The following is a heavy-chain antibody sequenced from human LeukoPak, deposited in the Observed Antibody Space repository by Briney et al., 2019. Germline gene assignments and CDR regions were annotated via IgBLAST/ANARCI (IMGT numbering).Heavy chain of an antibody. CDR2: IYSGGRT. CDR3: ARGCFYDRSPYCPFDY. J-gene: IGHJ4*02. Sequence: PGGSLRPPCAASGFIVSNNDMSWVRQAPGKGLEWVSLIYSGGRTYYADSVKGRFTISRDNSKNTLYLQMNSLRGEDTAVYYCARGCFYDRSPYCPFDYWGQGTLVTVSS. CDR1: GFIVSNND. V-gene: IGHV3-53*01. D-gene: IGHD3-22*01.